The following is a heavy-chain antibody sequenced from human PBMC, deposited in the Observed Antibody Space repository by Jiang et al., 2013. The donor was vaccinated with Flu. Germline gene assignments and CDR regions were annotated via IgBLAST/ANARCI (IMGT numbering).Heavy chain of an antibody. Sequence: APGQGLEWMGIINPSGGSTSYAQKFQGRVTMTRDTSTSTVYMELSSLRSEDTAVYYCARESSSGWYYFDYWGQGTLVTVSS. J-gene: IGHJ4*02. V-gene: IGHV1-46*01. D-gene: IGHD6-19*01. CDR2: INPSGGST. CDR3: ARESSSGWYYFDY.